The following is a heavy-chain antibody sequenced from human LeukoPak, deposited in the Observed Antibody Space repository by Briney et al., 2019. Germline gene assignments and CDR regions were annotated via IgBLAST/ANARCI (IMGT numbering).Heavy chain of an antibody. CDR3: ARDGDYSSGYGKDY. J-gene: IGHJ4*02. Sequence: GGSLRVSCAASGFTFSSYSMHWVRQAPGNGLEWVVRIGPDGSTEHYTDSVKGRFTISRDNSRKTVYLEMNSLRVEGTAVYYCARDGDYSSGYGKDYWGQGTLVTVSS. CDR1: GFTFSSYS. V-gene: IGHV3-30*03. D-gene: IGHD5-18*01. CDR2: IGPDGSTE.